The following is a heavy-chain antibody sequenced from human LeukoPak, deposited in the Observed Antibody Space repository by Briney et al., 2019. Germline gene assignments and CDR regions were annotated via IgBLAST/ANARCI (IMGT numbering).Heavy chain of an antibody. D-gene: IGHD6-13*01. V-gene: IGHV4-34*01. J-gene: IGHJ6*03. CDR2: INHSGST. CDR3: ARGRSSSWYLYYYYMDV. Sequence: KPSETLSLTCAVYGGSFSGYYWSWIRQPPGKGLEWIGEINHSGSTNYNPSLKSRGTISVDTSKNQFSLKLSSVTAADTAVYYCARGRSSSWYLYYYYMDVWGKGTTVTVSS. CDR1: GGSFSGYY.